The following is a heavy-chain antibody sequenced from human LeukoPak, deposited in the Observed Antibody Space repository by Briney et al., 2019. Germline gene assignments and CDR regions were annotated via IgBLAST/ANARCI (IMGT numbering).Heavy chain of an antibody. J-gene: IGHJ4*02. CDR2: IYTGDTT. D-gene: IGHD6-19*01. V-gene: IGHV3-66*01. CDR3: AKVGAVAAVDY. Sequence: GGSLRLSCAASGFTVSSKYMSWVCQAPGKGLEWVAVIYTGDTTYYADSVKGRFTISRDNSKNTLYLQMDGLRVEDTAVYYCAKVGAVAAVDYWGQGTLVTVSS. CDR1: GFTVSSKY.